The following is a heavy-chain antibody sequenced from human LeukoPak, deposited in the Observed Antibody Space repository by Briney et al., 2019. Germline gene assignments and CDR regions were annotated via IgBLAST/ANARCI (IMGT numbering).Heavy chain of an antibody. CDR1: GFTFSSYW. J-gene: IGHJ4*02. V-gene: IGHV3-74*01. CDR3: ARVVDTHFDY. Sequence: GGSLRLSCAASGFTFSSYWMHWVRQAPGKGLVWVSRVKSDGSTTTYADSVKGRFTISRDNAKNTLYLQMNSLRAEDTAVYYCARVVDTHFDYWGQGTLVTVSS. CDR2: VKSDGSTT. D-gene: IGHD5-18*01.